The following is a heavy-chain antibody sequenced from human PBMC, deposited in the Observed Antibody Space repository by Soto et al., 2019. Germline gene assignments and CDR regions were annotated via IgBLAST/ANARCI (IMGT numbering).Heavy chain of an antibody. J-gene: IGHJ6*02. D-gene: IGHD1-1*01. V-gene: IGHV4-59*12. CDR2: ISYSGST. CDR1: GGSITSYS. Sequence: SETLSLTCAVSGGSITSYSWSWIRQPPEKGLEWIGHISYSGSTNHNPSLKSRVAISVDTSKNQFSLRLSSVTAADTAVYFCAREGNLGRCLQLLDFRGQGSSVIVSS. CDR3: AREGNLGRCLQLLDF.